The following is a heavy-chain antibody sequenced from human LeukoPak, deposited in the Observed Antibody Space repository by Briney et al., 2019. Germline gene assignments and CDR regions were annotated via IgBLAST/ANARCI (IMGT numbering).Heavy chain of an antibody. CDR2: INHSGST. Sequence: PSETLSLTCGVYGGSFSGYYWSWIRQPPGKGLEWIGDINHSGSTTYNPSLKGRVTISLDTSMTQFSLKLTSVTAADTAVYYCARLRNDFWSGFTYDFGVDVWGHGTTVTVSS. CDR3: ARLRNDFWSGFTYDFGVDV. J-gene: IGHJ6*02. D-gene: IGHD3-3*01. V-gene: IGHV4-34*01. CDR1: GGSFSGYY.